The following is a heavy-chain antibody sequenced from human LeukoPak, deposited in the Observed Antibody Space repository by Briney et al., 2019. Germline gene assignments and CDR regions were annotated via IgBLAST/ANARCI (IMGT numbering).Heavy chain of an antibody. D-gene: IGHD7-27*01. J-gene: IGHJ6*02. CDR3: TTYKNWVAGDV. V-gene: IGHV3-7*01. Sequence: GGSLRLSCAASGFTFGDYLMSWVRQAPGKGPEWVATIKQDGSEEHYVDSVKGRFTVSRDNARNSLFLQMNSLRVEDTAVYYCTTYKNWVAGDVWGQGTTVSVSS. CDR2: IKQDGSEE. CDR1: GFTFGDYL.